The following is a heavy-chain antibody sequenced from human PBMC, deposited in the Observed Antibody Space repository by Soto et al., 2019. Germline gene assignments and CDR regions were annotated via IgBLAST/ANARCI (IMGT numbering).Heavy chain of an antibody. CDR3: ARYCSSTSCDHYFDY. CDR2: ISPYNGDT. J-gene: IGHJ4*02. D-gene: IGHD2-2*01. V-gene: IGHV1-18*01. CDR1: GYTFNFYG. Sequence: VASVKVSCKASGYTFNFYGITWVRQAPGQGLEWMGWISPYNGDTNYAQKLQGRVTMTTDTSTSTAYMELRSLRSDDTAVYYCARYCSSTSCDHYFDYWGQGTLVTVSS.